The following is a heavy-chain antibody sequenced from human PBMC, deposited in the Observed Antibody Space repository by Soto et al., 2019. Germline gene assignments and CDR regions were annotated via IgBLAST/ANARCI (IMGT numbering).Heavy chain of an antibody. V-gene: IGHV3-53*02. D-gene: IGHD3-3*01. Sequence: EVQLVETGGGLIQPGGSLRLSCAVSGFNVGNNYMNWVRQAPGKGLEWVAGVYSGATTSYAESVKGRFIISRDDSENTVSLQMNSLGVEDTATYYCARLGTYYESWSGLRALDVWGQGSSVTVSS. CDR2: VYSGATT. CDR3: ARLGTYYESWSGLRALDV. J-gene: IGHJ6*02. CDR1: GFNVGNNY.